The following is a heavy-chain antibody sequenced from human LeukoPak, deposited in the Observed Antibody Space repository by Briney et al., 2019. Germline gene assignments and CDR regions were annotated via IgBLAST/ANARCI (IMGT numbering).Heavy chain of an antibody. CDR2: ISAYNGNT. V-gene: IGHV1-18*01. CDR3: ARNPRGYSGYDAIDY. D-gene: IGHD5-12*01. Sequence: ASVKVSCKASGYTFTSYGIGWVRQAPGQGLEWMGWISAYNGNTNYAQKLQGRVTMTTDTSTSTAYMELRSLRSDDTAVYYCARNPRGYSGYDAIDYWGQGTLVTVSS. CDR1: GYTFTSYG. J-gene: IGHJ4*02.